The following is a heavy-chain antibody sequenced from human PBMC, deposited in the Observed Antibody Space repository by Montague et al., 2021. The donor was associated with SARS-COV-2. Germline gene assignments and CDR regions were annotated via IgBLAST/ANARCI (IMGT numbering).Heavy chain of an antibody. J-gene: IGHJ6*03. Sequence: TLSLTCTVSGGSISSGGYYWSWIRQHPGKGLEWIGYIYYSGSTYYNPSLKSRVTISVDTSKNQFSLKLSSVTAADTAVYYCASTYGGNFEYYYYYMDDWGKGTTVTVSS. D-gene: IGHD4-23*01. CDR3: ASTYGGNFEYYYYYMDD. V-gene: IGHV4-31*03. CDR1: GGSISSGGYY. CDR2: IYYSGST.